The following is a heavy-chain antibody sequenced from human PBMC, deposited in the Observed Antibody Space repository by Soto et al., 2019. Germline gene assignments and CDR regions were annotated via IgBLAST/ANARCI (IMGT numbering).Heavy chain of an antibody. CDR2: ILPIFGTA. J-gene: IGHJ5*02. Sequence: QVQLVQSGAEVKKPGSSVKVSCKASGGTFSSYAISWVRQAPGQGLEWMGGILPIFGTANYAQKFQGRVTITAAESTSTAYMELSSLLSEETAVYHCASQMGSGYPFPGGWFDPWGQGTLVTASS. V-gene: IGHV1-69*12. D-gene: IGHD6-19*01. CDR1: GGTFSSYA. CDR3: ASQMGSGYPFPGGWFDP.